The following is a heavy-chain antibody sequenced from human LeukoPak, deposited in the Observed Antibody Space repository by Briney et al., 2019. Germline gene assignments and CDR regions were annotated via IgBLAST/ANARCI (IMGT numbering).Heavy chain of an antibody. Sequence: GGSLRLSCAPSGVTFSSYAMSWVPEAPGKGLEWVSAISGSGGSTYYADSVKGRLTISRDNSKNTLYLQMNSLRAEDTAVYYCAKDLGSGYSIGYYYGMDVWGQGTTVTVSS. D-gene: IGHD3-22*01. J-gene: IGHJ6*02. CDR3: AKDLGSGYSIGYYYGMDV. V-gene: IGHV3-23*01. CDR1: GVTFSSYA. CDR2: ISGSGGST.